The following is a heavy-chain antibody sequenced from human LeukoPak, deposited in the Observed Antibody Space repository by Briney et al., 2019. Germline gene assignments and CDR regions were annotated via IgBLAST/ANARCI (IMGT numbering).Heavy chain of an antibody. J-gene: IGHJ6*02. V-gene: IGHV4-34*01. Sequence: SETLSLTCAVYGGSFSDYYWNWIRQPPGKGLEWIGEINHSGSTNYNPSLKIRVTISVDTSKNQFSLKLSSVTAADTAVYYCARRTGYGMDVWGQGTTVTVSS. CDR1: GGSFSDYY. CDR3: ARRTGYGMDV. CDR2: INHSGST. D-gene: IGHD1-14*01.